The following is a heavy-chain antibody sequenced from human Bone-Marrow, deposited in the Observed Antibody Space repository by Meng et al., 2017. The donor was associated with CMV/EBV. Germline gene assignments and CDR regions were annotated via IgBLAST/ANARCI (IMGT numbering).Heavy chain of an antibody. J-gene: IGHJ6*02. CDR3: AKDIGCSSTSCYHGMAV. Sequence: GGSLRLSCAASGFTFDDYTMHWVRQAPGKGLEWVSLISWDGGSTYYADSVKGRFTISRDNSKNSLYLQMNSLRTEDTALYYCAKDIGCSSTSCYHGMAVWGQGTTVTVSS. D-gene: IGHD2-2*01. CDR2: ISWDGGST. V-gene: IGHV3-43*01. CDR1: GFTFDDYT.